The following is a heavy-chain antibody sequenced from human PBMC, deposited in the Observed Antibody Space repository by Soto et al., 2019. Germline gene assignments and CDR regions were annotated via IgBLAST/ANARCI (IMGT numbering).Heavy chain of an antibody. Sequence: QVQLQESGPGLVKPSQTLSLTCTVSGGSISSGGYYWSWIRQHPGKGLEWIGYIYYSGSTYYNPYLKSRVTISVDTSKNQFSLKLSSVTAADTAVYYCARVGGSGYYGGYDAFDIWGQGTMVTVSS. CDR1: GGSISSGGYY. CDR2: IYYSGST. V-gene: IGHV4-31*03. D-gene: IGHD3-22*01. J-gene: IGHJ3*02. CDR3: ARVGGSGYYGGYDAFDI.